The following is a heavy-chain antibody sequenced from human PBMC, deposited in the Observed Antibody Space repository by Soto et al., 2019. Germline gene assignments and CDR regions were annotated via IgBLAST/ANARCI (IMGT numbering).Heavy chain of an antibody. CDR2: IYPGSDNT. CDR3: ARDQDRSTNYFDTSGYAY. V-gene: IGHV1-3*01. D-gene: IGHD3-22*01. J-gene: IGHJ4*02. Sequence: ASVKVSCKASGYTFTTYAIHWVRQAPGQGLERVGWIYPGSDNTRYSQRFQGRVTITTDASANAASMELSSLSSDDTAVYYCARDQDRSTNYFDTSGYAYWGQGTLVTVSS. CDR1: GYTFTTYA.